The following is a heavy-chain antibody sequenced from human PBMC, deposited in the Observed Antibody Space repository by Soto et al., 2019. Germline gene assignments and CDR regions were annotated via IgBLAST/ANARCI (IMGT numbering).Heavy chain of an antibody. CDR3: ARGLGVLRYFDWSNRVYWFDP. Sequence: PSETLSLTCTVSGGSISSGHYHWGWIRQPPGKGLEWIGSINHSGSAHYNPSLKSRVTISVDTSKNQFSLKLSSVTAADTAVYYCARGLGVLRYFDWSNRVYWFDPWGQGTLVTVSS. J-gene: IGHJ5*02. D-gene: IGHD3-9*01. CDR1: GGSISSGHYH. V-gene: IGHV4-39*07. CDR2: INHSGSA.